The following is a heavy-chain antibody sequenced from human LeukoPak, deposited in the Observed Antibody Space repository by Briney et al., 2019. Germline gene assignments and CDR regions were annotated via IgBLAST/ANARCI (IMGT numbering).Heavy chain of an antibody. CDR3: ARAHYSGYDSFDY. V-gene: IGHV3-7*01. J-gene: IGHJ4*02. Sequence: GGSLRLSCAASGFTFSSYWMSWVRQAPGKGLEWVATIRQDGSQKYYVDSVKGRFTISRDNAKNSLYLQMNSLRAEDTAVYYCARAHYSGYDSFDYWGQGTLVTVSS. D-gene: IGHD5-12*01. CDR1: GFTFSSYW. CDR2: IRQDGSQK.